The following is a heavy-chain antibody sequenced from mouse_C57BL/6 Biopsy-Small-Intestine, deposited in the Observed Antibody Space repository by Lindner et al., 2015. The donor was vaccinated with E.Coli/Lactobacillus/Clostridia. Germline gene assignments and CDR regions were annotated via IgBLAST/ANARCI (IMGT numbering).Heavy chain of an antibody. Sequence: VQLQESGEGLVQPKGSLKLSCAASGFSFNTYAMNWVRQAPGKGLEWVARIRSKSNNYATYYADSVKDRFTISRDDSESMLYLQLNNLKTEDTAMYYCVRHGVTTYAMDYWGQGTSVTVSS. CDR1: GFSFNTYA. CDR3: VRHGVTTYAMDY. CDR2: IRSKSNNYAT. V-gene: IGHV10-1*01. D-gene: IGHD2-2*01. J-gene: IGHJ4*01.